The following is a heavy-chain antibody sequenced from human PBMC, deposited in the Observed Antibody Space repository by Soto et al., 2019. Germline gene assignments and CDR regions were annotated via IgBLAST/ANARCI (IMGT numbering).Heavy chain of an antibody. Sequence: GGSLRLSCAASGFTFSSYAMSWVRQAPGKGLEWVSAISGSGGSTYYADSVKGRFTISRDNSKNTLYLQMNSLRAEDTAVYYCAKDRSVGQWLVSETYFDYWGQGTLVTVSS. CDR1: GFTFSSYA. D-gene: IGHD6-19*01. CDR2: ISGSGGST. J-gene: IGHJ4*02. CDR3: AKDRSVGQWLVSETYFDY. V-gene: IGHV3-23*01.